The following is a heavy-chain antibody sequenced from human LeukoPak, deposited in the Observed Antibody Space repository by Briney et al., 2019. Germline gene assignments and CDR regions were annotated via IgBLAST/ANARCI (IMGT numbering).Heavy chain of an antibody. CDR3: ARDARGWSGFDY. CDR1: GGSISSYY. J-gene: IGHJ4*02. D-gene: IGHD3-3*01. Sequence: SETLSLTCSVSGGSISSYYWSWLRQPAGKGREWIGRIYTTGNTDYNPSLKSRVTMSVDTSKNQFSLNLSSVTAADTAVYYCARDARGWSGFDYWGQGTLVTVSS. CDR2: IYTTGNT. V-gene: IGHV4-4*07.